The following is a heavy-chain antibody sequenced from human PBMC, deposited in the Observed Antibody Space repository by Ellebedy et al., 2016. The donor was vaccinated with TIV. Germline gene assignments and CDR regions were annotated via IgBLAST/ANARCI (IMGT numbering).Heavy chain of an antibody. CDR1: GFTFSSYA. CDR2: IWYDGSNK. D-gene: IGHD5-12*01. J-gene: IGHJ4*02. CDR3: ARALATAFDY. Sequence: GGSLRLXXAASGFTFSSYAMHWVRQAPGKGLEWVAVIWYDGSNKYYADSVKGRFTISRDNSKNTLYLQMNSLRAEDTAVYYCARALATAFDYWGQGTLVTVSS. V-gene: IGHV3-30*04.